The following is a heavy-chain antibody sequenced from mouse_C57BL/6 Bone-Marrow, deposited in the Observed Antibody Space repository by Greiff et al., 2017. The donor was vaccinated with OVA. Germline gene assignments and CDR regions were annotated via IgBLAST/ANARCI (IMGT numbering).Heavy chain of an antibody. CDR2: INPSSGYT. CDR3: ARSSYDGYYEAMDY. Sequence: VQLQQSGAELARPGASVKMSCKASGYTFTSYTMHWVKQRPGQGLEWIGYINPSSGYTKYNQKFKDKATLTADKSSSTAYMQLSSLTSEDSAVYYCARSSYDGYYEAMDYWGQGTSVTVSS. V-gene: IGHV1-4*01. CDR1: GYTFTSYT. J-gene: IGHJ4*01. D-gene: IGHD2-3*01.